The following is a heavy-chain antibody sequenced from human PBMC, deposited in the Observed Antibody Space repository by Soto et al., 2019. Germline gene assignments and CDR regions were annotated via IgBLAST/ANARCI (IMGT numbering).Heavy chain of an antibody. Sequence: EVQLVESGGGLVQPGRSLRLSCAASGFTFDDYAMHWVRQAPGKGLEWVSGISWNSGSIGYADSVKGRFTISRDNAKNSLYLQMNSLRAEDTALYYCAKDITTVTTGAFDIWGQGTMVTVSS. CDR3: AKDITTVTTGAFDI. CDR1: GFTFDDYA. CDR2: ISWNSGSI. D-gene: IGHD4-17*01. J-gene: IGHJ3*02. V-gene: IGHV3-9*01.